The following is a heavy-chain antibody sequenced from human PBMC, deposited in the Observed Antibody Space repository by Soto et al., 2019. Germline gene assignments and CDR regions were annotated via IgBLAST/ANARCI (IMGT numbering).Heavy chain of an antibody. CDR2: ISAYNGNT. V-gene: IGHV1-18*04. J-gene: IGHJ5*02. Sequence: GASVKVSCKASGYTFTSYGISWVRQAPGQGLEWMGWISAYNGNTNYAQKLQGRVTMTTDTSTSTAYMELRSLRSDDTAVYYCARRYSSSWYDWFDPWGQRTLVTVSS. CDR1: GYTFTSYG. D-gene: IGHD6-13*01. CDR3: ARRYSSSWYDWFDP.